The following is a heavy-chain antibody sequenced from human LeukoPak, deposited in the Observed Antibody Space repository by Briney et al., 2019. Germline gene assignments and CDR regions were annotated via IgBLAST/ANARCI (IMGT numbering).Heavy chain of an antibody. CDR2: IRSKAYGGTT. CDR1: GFTFGDYA. D-gene: IGHD4-23*01. J-gene: IGHJ3*02. V-gene: IGHV3-49*04. CDR3: TRGVGSIRRWGDAFDI. Sequence: GWSLRLSCTASGFTFGDYAMSWVRQAPGKGLEWVGFIRSKAYGGTTEYAASVKGRFTISRDDSKSIAYLQMNSLKTEDTAVYYCTRGVGSIRRWGDAFDIWGQGTMVTVSS.